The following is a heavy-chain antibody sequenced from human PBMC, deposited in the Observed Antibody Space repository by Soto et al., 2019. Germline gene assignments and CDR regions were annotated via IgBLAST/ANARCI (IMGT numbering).Heavy chain of an antibody. CDR3: ARGATAQHDAFDI. V-gene: IGHV1-46*03. CDR2: INPSGGNT. CDR1: GYTFTSYY. D-gene: IGHD4-17*01. Sequence: ASVKVSCKASGYTFTSYYMHWVRQAPGQGLEWMGRINPSGGNTSYAQKFQGRVTMTTDTSTSTAYMELSSLRSDDTAVYYCARGATAQHDAFDIWGQGTMVTVSS. J-gene: IGHJ3*02.